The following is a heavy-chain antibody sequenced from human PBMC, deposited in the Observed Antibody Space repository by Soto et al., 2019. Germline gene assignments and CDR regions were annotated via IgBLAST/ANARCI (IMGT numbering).Heavy chain of an antibody. CDR1: GFTFSSYA. CDR2: ISSNGGST. J-gene: IGHJ4*02. V-gene: IGHV3-64D*06. CDR3: VKDDGYDFWSGSPFGY. D-gene: IGHD3-3*01. Sequence: QPGGSLRLSCSASGFTFSSYAMHWVRQAPGKGLEYVSAISSNGGSTYYADSVKGRFTISRDNSKNTLYLQMSSLRAEDTAVYYCVKDDGYDFWSGSPFGYWGQGTLVTVSS.